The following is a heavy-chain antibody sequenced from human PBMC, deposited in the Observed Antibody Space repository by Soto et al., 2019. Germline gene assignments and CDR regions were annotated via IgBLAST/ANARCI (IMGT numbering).Heavy chain of an antibody. D-gene: IGHD1-1*01. CDR2: ISAHNGNT. Sequence: QVNLVQSGAEVKKPGASVKVSGKGSDYTFTSYGITWVRQAPGQGLEWMGWISAHNGNTDYAQKLQGRVTVTRDTSTSTAYMELRSLRSDDKAVSYCARGRYGDYWGQGALVTVSS. CDR1: DYTFTSYG. V-gene: IGHV1-18*01. CDR3: ARGRYGDY. J-gene: IGHJ4*02.